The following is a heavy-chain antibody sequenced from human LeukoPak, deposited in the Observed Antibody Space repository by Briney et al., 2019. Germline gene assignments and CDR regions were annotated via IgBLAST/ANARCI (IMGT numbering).Heavy chain of an antibody. CDR2: ISSDSNSI. V-gene: IGHV3-21*01. Sequence: PGGSLRLSCAVSGFTFSNHYMNWVRQAPGKGLEWVSSISSDSNSIYYADSVKGRFTISRDNAKSSLYLQMDSPRAEDTAVYYCATDPDSSGYYYPIFDYWGQGTLVTVSS. J-gene: IGHJ4*02. CDR3: ATDPDSSGYYYPIFDY. D-gene: IGHD3-22*01. CDR1: GFTFSNHY.